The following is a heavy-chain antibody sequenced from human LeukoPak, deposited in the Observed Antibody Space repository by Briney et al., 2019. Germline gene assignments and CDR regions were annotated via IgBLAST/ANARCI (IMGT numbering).Heavy chain of an antibody. CDR1: GYSFAKYW. V-gene: IGHV5-51*01. CDR2: IYPDECDN. CDR3: ARGPDKIRWTNHYYYGMDV. D-gene: IGHD1-14*01. Sequence: ESLKISFKGSGYSFAKYWIAWVRQMPGQGVELMGIIYPDECDNNYAPSVQGQFTISADKSISTAYLQWSGLKVSDSAIYYCARGPDKIRWTNHYYYGMDVWGQGTTVTVSS. J-gene: IGHJ6*02.